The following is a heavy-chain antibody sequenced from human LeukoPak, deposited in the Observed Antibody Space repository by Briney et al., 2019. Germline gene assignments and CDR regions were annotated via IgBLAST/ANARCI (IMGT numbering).Heavy chain of an antibody. J-gene: IGHJ4*02. Sequence: SGPTLVKPTQTLTLTCTFSGFSLSTSGVGVGWIRQPPGKALEWLALIYWDDDKRYSPSLKSRLTITKDTSKTQVVLTMTNMAPVDTATYYCAHGLYGGYEFDYWGQGTLVTVSS. D-gene: IGHD5-12*01. CDR2: IYWDDDK. CDR1: GFSLSTSGVG. CDR3: AHGLYGGYEFDY. V-gene: IGHV2-5*02.